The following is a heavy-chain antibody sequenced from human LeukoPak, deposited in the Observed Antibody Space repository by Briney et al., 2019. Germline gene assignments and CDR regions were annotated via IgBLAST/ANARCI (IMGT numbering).Heavy chain of an antibody. D-gene: IGHD3-10*01. Sequence: PGGPLRLSCAASGFTFSDYYMFWICQAPGKGLEWISYISNSGSTMYYADSVKGRFTISRDNGKNSLYLQMNSLRAEDTAVYYCARDALGSYDYWGQGTLVTVSS. J-gene: IGHJ4*02. CDR3: ARDALGSYDY. CDR1: GFTFSDYY. V-gene: IGHV3-11*01. CDR2: ISNSGSTM.